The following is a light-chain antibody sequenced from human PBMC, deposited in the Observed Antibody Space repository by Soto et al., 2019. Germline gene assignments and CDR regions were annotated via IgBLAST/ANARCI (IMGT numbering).Light chain of an antibody. CDR1: QSISSY. V-gene: IGKV3-11*01. CDR2: DAS. J-gene: IGKJ4*01. Sequence: IVLTQSPATLSLSPGERATLSCRASQSISSYLAWYQQKPGQAPRLLIYDASNRATGIPARFSGSGSGTDFTLTISSLEPEDFAVYYRQQRNDWLTFGGGTKVEIK. CDR3: QQRNDWLT.